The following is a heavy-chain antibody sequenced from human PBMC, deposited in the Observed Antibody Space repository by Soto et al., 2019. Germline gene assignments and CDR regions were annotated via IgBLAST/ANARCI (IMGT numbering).Heavy chain of an antibody. J-gene: IGHJ1*01. D-gene: IGHD3-22*01. V-gene: IGHV1-69*01. CDR3: ERDAPHATYYDSSGYYYGPFYYQH. CDR2: IIPIFGTA. Sequence: QVQLVQSGAEVKKPGSSVKVSCKASGGTFSSYAISWVRQAPGQGLEWMGGIIPIFGTANYEQKFQDRVTITADESTSTDYMELSSPRYEDTEVYYCERDAPHATYYDSSGYYYGPFYYQHSGQVTLVTVSS. CDR1: GGTFSSYA.